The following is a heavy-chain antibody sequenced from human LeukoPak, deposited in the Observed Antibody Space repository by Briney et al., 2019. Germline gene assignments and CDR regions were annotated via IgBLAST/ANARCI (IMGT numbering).Heavy chain of an antibody. D-gene: IGHD2-15*01. CDR2: IIPILGIA. V-gene: IGHV1-69*04. CDR3: ATDRGYCSGGSCPPLDP. Sequence: SVKVSCKASGYTFTSYGISWVRQAPGQGLEWMGRIIPILGIANYAQKFQGRVTITADKSTSTAYMELSSLRSEDTAVYYCATDRGYCSGGSCPPLDPWGQGTLVTVSS. CDR1: GYTFTSYG. J-gene: IGHJ5*02.